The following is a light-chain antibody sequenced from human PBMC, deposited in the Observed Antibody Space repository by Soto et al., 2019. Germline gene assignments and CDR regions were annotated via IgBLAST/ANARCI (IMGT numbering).Light chain of an antibody. V-gene: IGLV1-44*01. Sequence: VLTQPPAASGTPGQRVTISCSGSSSNIGTNTVNWYQQLPGTAPKLLIYSNDLRPSGVPDRFSGSKSGTSASLAISGLQSEDEADYYCEAWDDSLYGAVFGGGTQLTVL. CDR3: EAWDDSLYGAV. CDR2: SND. J-gene: IGLJ2*01. CDR1: SSNIGTNT.